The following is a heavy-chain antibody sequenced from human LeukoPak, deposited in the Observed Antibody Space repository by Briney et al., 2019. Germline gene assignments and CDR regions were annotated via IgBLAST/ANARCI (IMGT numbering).Heavy chain of an antibody. CDR2: IYYSGST. D-gene: IGHD3-3*01. Sequence: PSQTLSLTCTVSGGSISSGDYYWSWIRQPPGKGLEWIGYIYYSGSTYYNPSFKSRVTISVDTSKNQFSLKLSSVTAADTAVYYCARTIFGVVDYYYYMDVWGKGTTVTVSS. CDR1: GGSISSGDYY. V-gene: IGHV4-30-4*08. CDR3: ARTIFGVVDYYYYMDV. J-gene: IGHJ6*03.